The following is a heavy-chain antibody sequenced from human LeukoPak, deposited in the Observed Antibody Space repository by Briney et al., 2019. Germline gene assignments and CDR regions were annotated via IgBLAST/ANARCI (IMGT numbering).Heavy chain of an antibody. CDR1: GGSFSGYY. CDR2: INHSGST. D-gene: IGHD4-17*01. CDR3: ARSYGDYVWFSAFDI. V-gene: IGHV4-34*01. J-gene: IGHJ3*02. Sequence: SETLSLTCAVYGGSFSGYYWSWIRQPPGKGLEWIGEINHSGSTNYNPSLKSRVTISVDTSKNQFSLKLSSVTAADTAAYYCARSYGDYVWFSAFDIWGQGTMVTVSS.